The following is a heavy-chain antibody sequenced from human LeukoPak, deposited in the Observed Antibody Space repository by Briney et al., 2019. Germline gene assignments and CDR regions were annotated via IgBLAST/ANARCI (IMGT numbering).Heavy chain of an antibody. CDR2: INAGNGNT. V-gene: IGHV1-3*01. D-gene: IGHD3-22*01. Sequence: VASVKVSCKASGYTFTSYAMHWVRQAPGQRLEWMGWINAGNGNTKYSQKFQGRVTITRDTSASTAYMELSSLRSEDTAVYYCAREYPDYYDSSDRFGDADVGPPYFDYWGQGTLVTVSS. CDR1: GYTFTSYA. J-gene: IGHJ4*02. CDR3: AREYPDYYDSSDRFGDADVGPPYFDY.